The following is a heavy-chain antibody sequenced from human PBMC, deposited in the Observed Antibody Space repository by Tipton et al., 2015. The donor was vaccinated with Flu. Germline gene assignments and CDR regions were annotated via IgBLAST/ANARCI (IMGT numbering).Heavy chain of an antibody. CDR1: GFTFAEYG. J-gene: IGHJ1*01. D-gene: IGHD3-16*01. V-gene: IGHV3-49*04. Sequence: QLVQSGGGVVQPGRSLRLSCTASGFTFAEYGVSWVRQAPGMGLEWLGFIRSKAYGGTTEYAASVKGRFTISRDDSKSIAYLQMNSLKTEDTAVYYCTRGPPGERQRYFQHWGQGTLVTVSS. CDR3: TRGPPGERQRYFQH. CDR2: IRSKAYGGTT.